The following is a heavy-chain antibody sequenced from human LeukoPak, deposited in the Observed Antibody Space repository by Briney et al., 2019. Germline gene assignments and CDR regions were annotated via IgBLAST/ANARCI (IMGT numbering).Heavy chain of an antibody. D-gene: IGHD5-12*01. CDR2: ISSSGSTI. CDR1: GFTFSDYY. CDR3: ARDQRWLRSYFDY. V-gene: IGHV3-11*01. J-gene: IGHJ4*02. Sequence: GGSLRLSCAASGFTFSDYYMSWIRQAPGKGLEWVSYISSSGSTIYYADSVKGRFTISRDNAKNSPYLQMNSLRAEDTAVYYCARDQRWLRSYFDYWGQGTLVTVSS.